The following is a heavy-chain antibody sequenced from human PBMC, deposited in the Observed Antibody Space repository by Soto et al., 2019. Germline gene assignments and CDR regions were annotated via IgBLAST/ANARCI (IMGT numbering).Heavy chain of an antibody. V-gene: IGHV3-30-3*01. Sequence: GGSLRLSCAASGFTFSSYAMHWVRQAPGKGLEWVAVISYDGSNKYYADSVKGRFTISRDNSKNTLYLQMNSLRAEDTAVYYCAREALSTVPPSWGQGTLVTVSS. D-gene: IGHD1-1*01. J-gene: IGHJ5*02. CDR3: AREALSTVPPS. CDR2: ISYDGSNK. CDR1: GFTFSSYA.